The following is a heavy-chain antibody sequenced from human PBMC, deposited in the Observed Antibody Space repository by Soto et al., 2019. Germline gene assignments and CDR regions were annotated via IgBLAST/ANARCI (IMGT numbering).Heavy chain of an antibody. J-gene: IGHJ6*02. CDR3: ARVGGNGDYYYGMDV. Sequence: TSETLSLTCTVSGGSISSYYWSWIRQPPGKGLEWIGYIYYSGSTNYNPSLKSRVTISVDTSKNQFSLKLSSVTAADTAVYYCARVGGNGDYYYGMDVWGQGTTVTVSS. V-gene: IGHV4-59*01. D-gene: IGHD3-16*01. CDR1: GGSISSYY. CDR2: IYYSGST.